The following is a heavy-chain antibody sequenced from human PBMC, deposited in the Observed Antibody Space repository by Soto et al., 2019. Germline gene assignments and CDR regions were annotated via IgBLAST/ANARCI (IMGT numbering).Heavy chain of an antibody. D-gene: IGHD3-22*01. CDR3: AIDYYDSSGYYY. V-gene: IGHV3-30*03. CDR2: ISYDGSNK. J-gene: IGHJ4*02. CDR1: GFTFSSYG. Sequence: GGSLRLSCAASGFTFSSYGMHRVRQAPGKGLEWVAVISYDGSNKYYADSVKGRFTISRDNSKNTLYLQMNSLRAEDTAVYYCAIDYYDSSGYYYWGQGTLVSVSS.